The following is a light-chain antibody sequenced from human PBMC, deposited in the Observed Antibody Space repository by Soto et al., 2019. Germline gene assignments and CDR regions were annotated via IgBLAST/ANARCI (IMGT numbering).Light chain of an antibody. CDR2: DVT. V-gene: IGLV2-14*03. CDR1: SSDIGGYAY. CDR3: SSYTSSSALVV. Sequence: QSVLTQPASVSGSPGQSITISCTGTSSDIGGYAYVSWYQQHPGKAPKLIIYDVTNRPSGISNRFSGSKSGNTASLTISGLQPEDEADYYCSSYTSSSALVVLGGGTQLTVL. J-gene: IGLJ3*02.